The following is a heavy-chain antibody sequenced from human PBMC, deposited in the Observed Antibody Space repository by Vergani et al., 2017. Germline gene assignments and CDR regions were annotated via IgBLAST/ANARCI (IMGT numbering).Heavy chain of an antibody. V-gene: IGHV3-74*02. CDR2: INSDGSST. Sequence: EVQLVESGGGLVKPGGSLRLSCAASGFTFSSYWMHWVRQAPGKGLVWVSRINSDGSSTSYADSVKGRFTISRDNAKNTLYLQMNSLRAEDTAVYYCARVNGTGVCYFSTNSYDMDVWDQTTAVIVSS. D-gene: IGHD2-21*02. J-gene: IGHJ6*02. CDR3: ARVNGTGVCYFSTNSYDMDV. CDR1: GFTFSSYW.